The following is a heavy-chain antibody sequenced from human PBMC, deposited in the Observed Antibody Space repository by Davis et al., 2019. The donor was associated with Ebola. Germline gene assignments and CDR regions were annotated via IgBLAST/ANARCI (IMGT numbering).Heavy chain of an antibody. J-gene: IGHJ4*02. CDR2: VSHSERVK. Sequence: PGGSLRLSCAASGFTFRNYAMHWVRQAPGKGLEWVAVVSHSERVKFYADSVKGRFTISRDNSENTLYLQMNSLTADDTVVYYCARAVFHEVLNYWGQGTPVTVSS. V-gene: IGHV3-30*04. CDR3: ARAVFHEVLNY. D-gene: IGHD3-9*01. CDR1: GFTFRNYA.